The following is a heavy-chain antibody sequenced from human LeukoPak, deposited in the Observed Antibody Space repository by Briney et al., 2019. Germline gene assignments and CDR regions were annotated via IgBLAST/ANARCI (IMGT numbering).Heavy chain of an antibody. V-gene: IGHV3-23*01. Sequence: GGSLRLSCAASGFTFSSYNMIWVRQAPQKGLEWVSVISAREGATYYADSVRGRFTISRDNSRNTVYLQMNSLRAEDTAVYYCANYDYVWGSHRHFEYWGQGTLVTVSS. CDR2: ISAREGAT. J-gene: IGHJ4*02. CDR1: GFTFSSYN. D-gene: IGHD3-16*02. CDR3: ANYDYVWGSHRHFEY.